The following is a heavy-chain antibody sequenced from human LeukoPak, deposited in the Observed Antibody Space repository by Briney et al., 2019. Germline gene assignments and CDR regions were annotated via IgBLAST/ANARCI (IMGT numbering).Heavy chain of an antibody. V-gene: IGHV4-34*01. CDR2: INHSGST. D-gene: IGHD2-15*01. CDR3: ARAVHCSGGSCSSTGIDY. CDR1: GGSFSGYY. Sequence: SETLSLTCAVYGGSFSGYYWSWIRQPPGKGLEWIGEINHSGSTNYNPSLKSRVTISVDTSKNQFSLKLSSVTAADTAVYYCARAVHCSGGSCSSTGIDYWGQGTLVTVSS. J-gene: IGHJ4*02.